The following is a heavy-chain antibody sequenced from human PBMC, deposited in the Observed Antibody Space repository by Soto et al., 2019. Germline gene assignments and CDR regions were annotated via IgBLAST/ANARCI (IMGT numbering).Heavy chain of an antibody. CDR2: ISGSGGST. CDR1: GFTFSSYA. Sequence: GSLRLSRAASGFTFSSYAMSWVRQAPGKGLEWVSVISGSGGSTDYADSVKGRFTMYRDNSMNTLYLQMNSLRAEDTAVYYCATVVPAALFYYGMDVWGQGTTVTVSS. V-gene: IGHV3-23*01. CDR3: ATVVPAALFYYGMDV. D-gene: IGHD2-2*01. J-gene: IGHJ6*02.